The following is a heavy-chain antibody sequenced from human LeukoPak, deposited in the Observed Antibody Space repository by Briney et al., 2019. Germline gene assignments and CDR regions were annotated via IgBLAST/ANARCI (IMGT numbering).Heavy chain of an antibody. D-gene: IGHD2-21*01. CDR3: ARLLGRSGDNWFDP. CDR2: IYYSGST. V-gene: IGHV4-39*01. J-gene: IGHJ5*02. CDR1: GGSISSSSYY. Sequence: SETLSLTCTVSGGSISSSSYYWGWIRQPPGKGLEWIGSIYYSGSTYYNPSLKSRVTISVDTSKNQFSLKLSSVTAADTAVYYCARLLGRSGDNWFDPWGQGTLVTVSS.